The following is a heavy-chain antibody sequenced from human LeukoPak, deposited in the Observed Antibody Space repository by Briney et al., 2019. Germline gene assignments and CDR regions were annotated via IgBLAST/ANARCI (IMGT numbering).Heavy chain of an antibody. J-gene: IGHJ5*02. D-gene: IGHD2-2*01. CDR2: INAGNGNT. V-gene: IGHV1-3*01. CDR3: ARASRVVPAAIGGWFDP. Sequence: ASVKVSCKASGYTFTSYAMHWVRQAPGQRLGWMGWINAGNGNTKYSQKFQGRVTITRDTSASTAYMELSSLRSEDTAVYYCARASRVVPAAIGGWFDPWGQGTLVTVSS. CDR1: GYTFTSYA.